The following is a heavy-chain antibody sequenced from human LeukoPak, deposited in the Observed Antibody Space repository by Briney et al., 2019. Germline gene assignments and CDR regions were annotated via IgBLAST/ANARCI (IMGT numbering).Heavy chain of an antibody. D-gene: IGHD3-9*01. J-gene: IGHJ6*03. CDR1: RGTFSNYA. CDR3: ARGPPAGGNYDILTAIYYYYMDV. Sequence: GASVKVSCKASRGTFSNYAISWVRQAPGQGLEWMGRIIPIFGTANYAQKLQGRVTITADESTSTAYMELSSLRSEDTAVYYCARGPPAGGNYDILTAIYYYYMDVWGKGTTVTISS. V-gene: IGHV1-69*13. CDR2: IIPIFGTA.